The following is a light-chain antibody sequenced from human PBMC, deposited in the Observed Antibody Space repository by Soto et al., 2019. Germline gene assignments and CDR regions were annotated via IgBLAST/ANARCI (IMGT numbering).Light chain of an antibody. CDR1: QSISSY. J-gene: IGKJ4*01. CDR2: AAS. V-gene: IGKV1-39*01. CDR3: QQSYSTVLT. Sequence: MTPSPATLSVSTREKVPITCRASQSISSYLNWYQQKPGKAPKLLIYAASSLQSGVPSRFSGSGSGTDFTLTISSLQPEDFATYYCQQSYSTVLTFCGVTKVDIK.